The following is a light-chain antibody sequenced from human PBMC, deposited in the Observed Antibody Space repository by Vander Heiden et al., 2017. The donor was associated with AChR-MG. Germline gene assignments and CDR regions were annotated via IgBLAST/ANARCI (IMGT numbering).Light chain of an antibody. Sequence: QSALPQPRSVYGSPGQSVTISCPGTSRSVGHCNYVAWYQHPPGKDPKPIIYDFRQRPSGVPDRFFGSKSGNTASLTISVLQDEDEDDYYCSSDTTSDTGVFGGGTSLTVL. CDR3: SSDTTSDTGV. J-gene: IGLJ3*02. CDR2: DFR. V-gene: IGLV2-11*01. CDR1: SRSVGHCNY.